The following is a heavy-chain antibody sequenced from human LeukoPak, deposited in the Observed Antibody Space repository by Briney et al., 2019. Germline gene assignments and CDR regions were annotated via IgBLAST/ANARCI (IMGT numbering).Heavy chain of an antibody. CDR1: GFTFSSSW. CDR3: AKDNRYYFDY. CDR2: IKQDGTEE. V-gene: IGHV3-7*03. Sequence: GGSLRLSCVASGFTFSSSWMSWVRRAPGKELEWVANIKQDGTEEYYVDSVRGRFSISKDNAKNSLYLQMNSLRAEDTAVYYCAKDNRYYFDYWGQGTLVTVSS. J-gene: IGHJ4*02.